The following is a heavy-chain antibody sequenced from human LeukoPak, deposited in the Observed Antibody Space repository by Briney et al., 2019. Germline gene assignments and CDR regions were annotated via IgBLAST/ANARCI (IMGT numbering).Heavy chain of an antibody. CDR1: GGSISSGGYY. Sequence: SETLSLTCTVSGGSISSGGYYWSWIRQHPGKGLEWIGYIYYSGSTYYNPSLKSRVTISVDTSKNQFSLKLSSVTAADTAVFYCARESRLYSSSWYFDYWGQGTLVTVFS. V-gene: IGHV4-31*03. CDR2: IYYSGST. CDR3: ARESRLYSSSWYFDY. J-gene: IGHJ4*02. D-gene: IGHD6-13*01.